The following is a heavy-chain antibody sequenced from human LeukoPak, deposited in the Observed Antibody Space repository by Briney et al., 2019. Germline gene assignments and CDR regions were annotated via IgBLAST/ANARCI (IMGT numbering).Heavy chain of an antibody. Sequence: GGSLRLSCAASGFTFSAHSMTWVRQAPGKGLEWVSGISASGDTTFYADSVKGRFTISRDNSKNTVDLQMNSLRAEDTAVYYCTKWSGYGDSWGQGTLVTVSS. J-gene: IGHJ4*02. CDR2: ISASGDTT. CDR3: TKWSGYGDS. V-gene: IGHV3-23*01. CDR1: GFTFSAHS. D-gene: IGHD5-12*01.